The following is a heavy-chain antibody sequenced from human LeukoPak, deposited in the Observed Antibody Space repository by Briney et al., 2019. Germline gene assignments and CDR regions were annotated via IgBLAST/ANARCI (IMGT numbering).Heavy chain of an antibody. CDR3: AKTYYYGSGSYYTDY. D-gene: IGHD3-10*01. V-gene: IGHV1-46*01. CDR2: INLSGGTT. Sequence: GASVKVSCKASGYTFTSYYMHWVRQAPGQGLEWMGMINLSGGTTYYAQKFQGRVTMTNDMSTSTVYMELSSLRAEDTAVYYCAKTYYYGSGSYYTDYWGQGTLVTVSS. J-gene: IGHJ4*02. CDR1: GYTFTSYY.